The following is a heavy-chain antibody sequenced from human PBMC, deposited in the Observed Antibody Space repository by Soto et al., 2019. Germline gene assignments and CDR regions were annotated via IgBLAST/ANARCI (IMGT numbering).Heavy chain of an antibody. CDR3: AKGPIAVAGYGMDV. CDR1: GFTFSSYA. CDR2: VSGTDGRT. J-gene: IGHJ6*02. V-gene: IGHV3-23*01. Sequence: PGGSLRLSCAASGFTFSSYAMCWVRQAPGKGPEWVSAVSGTDGRTFYGDSVKGRFTISRDNSKNALYMEMNSLRAEDTAVYYCAKGPIAVAGYGMDVWGQGTTVTVSS. D-gene: IGHD6-19*01.